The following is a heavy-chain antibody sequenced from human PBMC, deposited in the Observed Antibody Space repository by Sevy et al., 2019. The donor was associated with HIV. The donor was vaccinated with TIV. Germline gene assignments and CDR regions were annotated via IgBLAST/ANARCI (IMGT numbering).Heavy chain of an antibody. CDR3: ARSYCSGGRCYSLAY. J-gene: IGHJ4*02. D-gene: IGHD2-15*01. CDR2: VSPHNGDT. Sequence: ASVKVSCEASGYTFTTYRITWVRQAPGQGLEWMGWVSPHNGDTDYAQKFQGRVTMITDTSTSTAFMELRSLRSDDTALYYCARSYCSGGRCYSLAYWGQGTLVTVSS. CDR1: GYTFTTYR. V-gene: IGHV1-18*01.